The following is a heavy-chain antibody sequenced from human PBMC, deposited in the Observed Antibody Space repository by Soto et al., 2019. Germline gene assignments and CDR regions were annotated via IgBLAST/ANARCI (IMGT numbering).Heavy chain of an antibody. D-gene: IGHD6-19*01. J-gene: IGHJ5*02. CDR2: ISSSSSYI. CDR3: ARDRKYSSAWYRGYADWFDP. CDR1: GYSFSSYT. Sequence: PWGSLGLSCAASGYSFSSYTMDWVRQAPGKGLEWVSSISSSSSYIYYADSVKGRFTISRDNAKNSLYLQMNSLRAEDTAVYYCARDRKYSSAWYRGYADWFDPWGQGTLVTVSS. V-gene: IGHV3-21*01.